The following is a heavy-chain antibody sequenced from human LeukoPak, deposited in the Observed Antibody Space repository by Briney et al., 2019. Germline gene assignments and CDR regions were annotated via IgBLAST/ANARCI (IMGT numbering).Heavy chain of an antibody. V-gene: IGHV3-23*01. CDR2: ISGSGGGT. CDR1: GFTFSSYW. D-gene: IGHD3-3*01. Sequence: PGGSLRLSCAASGFTFSSYWMSWVRQAPGKGLEWVSAISGSGGGTYYADSVKGRFTISRDNSKNTLYLQMNSLRAEDTAVYYCAKDWRFLEWLLGDYWGQGTLVTVSS. CDR3: AKDWRFLEWLLGDY. J-gene: IGHJ4*02.